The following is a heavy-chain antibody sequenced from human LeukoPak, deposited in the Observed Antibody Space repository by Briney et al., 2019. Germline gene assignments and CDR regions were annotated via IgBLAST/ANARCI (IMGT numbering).Heavy chain of an antibody. V-gene: IGHV1-2*02. J-gene: IGHJ5*02. CDR1: GYTFTGYC. D-gene: IGHD6-13*01. CDR2: INPNSGGT. CDR3: ARDWVEQQLVIGNWFDP. Sequence: ASVKASCNASGYTFTGYCMHWVRQAPGQGLEWLGWINPNSGGTNYAQKFQGRVTMTRDTSISTAYMELRRLRSDDTAVYYCARDWVEQQLVIGNWFDPWGQGTLVTVSS.